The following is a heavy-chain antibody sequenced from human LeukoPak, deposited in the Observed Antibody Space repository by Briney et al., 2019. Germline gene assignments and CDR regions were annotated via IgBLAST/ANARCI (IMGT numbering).Heavy chain of an antibody. D-gene: IGHD1-1*01. CDR1: GVSISSSS. CDR3: AKDKATVAANGPFDY. V-gene: IGHV3-23*01. Sequence: PSETLSLTCTVSGVSISSSSFYWGWIGQPQGKGRDWVSSISGIGATTSYSDSGKGRFTISSDNYKNTLFMQFNSARAADTAVYYCAKDKATVAANGPFDYWGQGILVTVSS. J-gene: IGHJ4*02. CDR2: ISGIGATT.